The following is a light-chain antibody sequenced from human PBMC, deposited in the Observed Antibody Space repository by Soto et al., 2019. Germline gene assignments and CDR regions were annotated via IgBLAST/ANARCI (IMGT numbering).Light chain of an antibody. V-gene: IGKV1-39*01. CDR2: AAS. Sequence: DIQMTQSPSSLSASVGDRVTITCRASQSISSYLNWYQQMPGKAPKLLLYAASSLQSGVPSRFSGAGSGTNFTLTISSLQPEDFAAYYCQQSYSTSPTFGQGTKLEVK. CDR3: QQSYSTSPT. CDR1: QSISSY. J-gene: IGKJ2*01.